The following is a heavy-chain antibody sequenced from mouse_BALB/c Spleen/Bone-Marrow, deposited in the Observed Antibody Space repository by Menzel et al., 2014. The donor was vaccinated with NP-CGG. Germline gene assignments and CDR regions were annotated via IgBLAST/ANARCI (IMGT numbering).Heavy chain of an antibody. Sequence: VHVKQSGPELMKPGASVRISCKAPGYSFTSHYMHWVKQSHGKSLEWIGYIDPFNGGTSYNQKFKGKATLTVDKSSSTAYMHLSSLTSEDSAVYYCARRDYGSSFYAMDYWGQGTSVTVSS. CDR1: GYSFTSHY. J-gene: IGHJ4*01. CDR2: IDPFNGGT. V-gene: IGHV1S135*01. CDR3: ARRDYGSSFYAMDY. D-gene: IGHD1-1*01.